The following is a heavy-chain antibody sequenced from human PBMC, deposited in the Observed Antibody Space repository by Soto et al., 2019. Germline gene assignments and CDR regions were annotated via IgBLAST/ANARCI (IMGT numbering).Heavy chain of an antibody. CDR1: GFPFINAW. Sequence: GGSLRLSCATSGFPFINAWMSWVRQVPGKGLEWVGRIKRRSDGGTPDYPAPVKGRFTISRDDSKNTLYLQMNSLKTEDTAVYYCVTNRGEFYNFDYWGRGALVTVSS. CDR2: IKRRSDGGTP. CDR3: VTNRGEFYNFDY. J-gene: IGHJ4*02. V-gene: IGHV3-15*01. D-gene: IGHD3-16*01.